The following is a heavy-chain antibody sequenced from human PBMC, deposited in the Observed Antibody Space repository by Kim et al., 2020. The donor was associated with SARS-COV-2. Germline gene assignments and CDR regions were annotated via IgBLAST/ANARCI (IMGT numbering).Heavy chain of an antibody. Sequence: VRCRFTTARDNAKNSLYRQMNSLRAEDTAVYYCARRPSGGYHYYYGMDVWGQGTTVTVSS. V-gene: IGHV3-11*01. CDR3: ARRPSGGYHYYYGMDV. D-gene: IGHD2-15*01. J-gene: IGHJ6*02.